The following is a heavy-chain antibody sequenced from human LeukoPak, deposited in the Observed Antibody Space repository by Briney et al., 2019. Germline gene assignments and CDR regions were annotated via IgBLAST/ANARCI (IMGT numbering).Heavy chain of an antibody. J-gene: IGHJ4*02. CDR1: GSTFSTYA. CDR2: ISGSGGTT. D-gene: IGHD3-10*01. CDR3: AKGRASESYSAFDY. Sequence: GGSLRLSCAASGSTFSTYAMSWVRQAPGKGLEWVSSISGSGGTTYYADSVKGRFTISRDNSKNTLYLQMNSLRAEDTAVYFCAKGRASESYSAFDYWGQGTLVTVSS. V-gene: IGHV3-23*01.